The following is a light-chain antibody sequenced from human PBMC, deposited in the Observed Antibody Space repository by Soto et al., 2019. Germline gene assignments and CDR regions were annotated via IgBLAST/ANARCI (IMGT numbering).Light chain of an antibody. CDR2: RNN. CDR3: AAWDVSLSGVV. V-gene: IGLV1-47*01. J-gene: IGLJ2*01. Sequence: QSVLTQPPSASGTPGQRVTISCSGSSSNIGSNYVYWYQQLPGTVPQLLIYRNNERPSGVPDRFSGSKSGTSASLAISGLRSEDEADYYCAAWDVSLSGVVLGG. CDR1: SSNIGSNY.